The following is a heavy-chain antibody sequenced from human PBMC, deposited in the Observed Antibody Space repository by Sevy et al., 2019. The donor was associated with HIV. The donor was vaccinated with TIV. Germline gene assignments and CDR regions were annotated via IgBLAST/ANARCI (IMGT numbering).Heavy chain of an antibody. D-gene: IGHD3-22*01. CDR1: GFNVSSNY. V-gene: IGHV3-53*01. CDR3: ARDRITYYYDSSGYYTSGYGMDV. Sequence: GGSLRLSCAASGFNVSSNYMNWIRQAPGKGLEWVSVIYSGANTYYADSVKGRFTISRDTSKNTLYLQMNSLRAEDTAVYYCARDRITYYYDSSGYYTSGYGMDVWSQGTTVTVSS. CDR2: IYSGANT. J-gene: IGHJ6*02.